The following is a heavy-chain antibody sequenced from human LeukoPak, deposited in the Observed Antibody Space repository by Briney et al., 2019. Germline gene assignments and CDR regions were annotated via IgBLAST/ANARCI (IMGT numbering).Heavy chain of an antibody. CDR3: ARDLSYCSSTSCFYDY. V-gene: IGHV1-46*01. Sequence: GASVKVSCKASGYTFTSYYMHWVRQAPGQGLEWMGIINPSGGSTSYAQKLQGRVTMTRDTSTSTVYMELSSLRSEDTAVYYCARDLSYCSSTSCFYDYWGQGTLVTVSS. CDR2: INPSGGST. J-gene: IGHJ4*02. CDR1: GYTFTSYY. D-gene: IGHD2-2*01.